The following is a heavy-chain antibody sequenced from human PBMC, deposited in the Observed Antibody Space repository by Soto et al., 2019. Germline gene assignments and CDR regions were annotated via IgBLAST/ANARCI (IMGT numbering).Heavy chain of an antibody. CDR3: ASARIVIYHASTNGIDA. V-gene: IGHV4-31*03. CDR2: IYSRGTT. Sequence: TLSLTCTVSGASISSGGDYWSWLRQHPGKGLEWIGYIYSRGTTYYTPSLKRRVTISVDTSKNQFSLLLTSVTAPDTAVYYSASARIVIYHASTNGIDAWGQGTAVPVSS. J-gene: IGHJ5*01. D-gene: IGHD3-16*02. CDR1: GASISSGGDY.